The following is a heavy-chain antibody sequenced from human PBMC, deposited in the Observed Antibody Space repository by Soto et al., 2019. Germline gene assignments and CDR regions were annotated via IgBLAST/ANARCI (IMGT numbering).Heavy chain of an antibody. CDR2: INAGNGNT. D-gene: IGHD6-19*01. CDR3: ARVSGWYYFDY. Sequence: QVQVVQSGAEEKKPGASVKVSCKASGYTFTSYAMHWVRQAPGQRLEWMGWINAGNGNTKYSQNFQGRVTITRDTSASTAYMELSSLRSEDTAVYYCARVSGWYYFDYWGQGTLVTVSS. J-gene: IGHJ4*02. V-gene: IGHV1-3*05. CDR1: GYTFTSYA.